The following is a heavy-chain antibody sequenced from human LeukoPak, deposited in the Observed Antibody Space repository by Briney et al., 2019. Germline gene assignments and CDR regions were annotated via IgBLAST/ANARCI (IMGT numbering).Heavy chain of an antibody. CDR2: IYPGDSDT. D-gene: IGHD2-21*02. CDR3: ARLPYCGGDCYPNWFDT. J-gene: IGHJ5*02. Sequence: GESLKISCKGSGYSFTSYWIGWVRQMPGKGLEWMGIIYPGDSDTRYSPPFQGQVTISADKSISTAYLQWSSLKASGTAMYYCARLPYCGGDCYPNWFDTWGQGTLVSVSS. V-gene: IGHV5-51*01. CDR1: GYSFTSYW.